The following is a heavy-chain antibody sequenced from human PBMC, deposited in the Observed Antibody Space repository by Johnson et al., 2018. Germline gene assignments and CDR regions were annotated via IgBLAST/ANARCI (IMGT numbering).Heavy chain of an antibody. CDR2: ISWNSATI. J-gene: IGHJ6*02. D-gene: IGHD3/OR15-3a*01. CDR3: AKDVGPPLNCGLDV. Sequence: VQLQESGGGLVQPGGSLRLSCAVSGFTFDDYAMHWVRQAPGKGLEWVSGISWNSATIDFADSVKGRFTISRDNAKNSLYLQMNSLRAEDTALYYCAKDVGPPLNCGLDVWGQGTTVTVSS. CDR1: GFTFDDYA. V-gene: IGHV3-9*01.